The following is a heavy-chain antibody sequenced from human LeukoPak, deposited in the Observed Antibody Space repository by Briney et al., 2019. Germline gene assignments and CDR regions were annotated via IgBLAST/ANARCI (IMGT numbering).Heavy chain of an antibody. CDR2: IYYSGST. CDR1: GGSISSYY. V-gene: IGHV4-39*07. J-gene: IGHJ4*02. Sequence: SETLSLTCTVSGGSISSYYWSWIRQPPGKGLEWIGSIYYSGSTYYNPSLKSRVTISVDTSKNQFSLKLSSVTAADTAVYYCARDPIAATTFDYWGQGTLVTVSS. D-gene: IGHD6-6*01. CDR3: ARDPIAATTFDY.